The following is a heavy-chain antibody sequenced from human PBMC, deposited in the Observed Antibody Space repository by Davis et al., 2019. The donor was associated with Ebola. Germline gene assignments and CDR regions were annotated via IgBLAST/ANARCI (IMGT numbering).Heavy chain of an antibody. CDR3: ARNVVVPAAIIYYYYGMDV. V-gene: IGHV4-30-4*01. J-gene: IGHJ6*02. CDR1: GGSISSGDYY. CDR2: IYYSGST. D-gene: IGHD2-2*01. Sequence: MPSETLSLTCTVSGGSISSGDYYWSWIRQPPGKGLEWIGYIYYSGSTYYNPSLKSRVTISVDTSKNQFSLKLSSVTAADTAVYYCARNVVVPAAIIYYYYGMDVWGQGTTVTVSS.